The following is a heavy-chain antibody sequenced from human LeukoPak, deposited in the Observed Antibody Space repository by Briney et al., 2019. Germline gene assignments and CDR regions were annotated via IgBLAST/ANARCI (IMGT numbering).Heavy chain of an antibody. CDR3: ARVLIFPGTFDY. Sequence: SVKVSCKASGGTFSSYAISWVRQAPGQGLGWMGGIIPIFGTANYAQKFQGRVTITADESTSTAYMELSSLRSEDTAVYYCARVLIFPGTFDYWGQGTLVTVSS. V-gene: IGHV1-69*01. CDR2: IIPIFGTA. D-gene: IGHD6-13*01. J-gene: IGHJ4*02. CDR1: GGTFSSYA.